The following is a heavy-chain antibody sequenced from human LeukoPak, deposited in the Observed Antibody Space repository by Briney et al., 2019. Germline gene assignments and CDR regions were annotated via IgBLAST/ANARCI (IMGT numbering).Heavy chain of an antibody. CDR3: ARDCYYGMDV. CDR1: GGSISSGGYY. J-gene: IGHJ6*02. CDR2: IYYSGST. V-gene: IGHV4-31*03. Sequence: SETLSLTCTVSGGSISSGGYYWSWIRQHPGKGLEWIGYIYYSGSTCYNPSLKSRVTISVDTSKNQFSLKLSSVTAADTAVYYCARDCYYGMDVWGQGTTVTVSS.